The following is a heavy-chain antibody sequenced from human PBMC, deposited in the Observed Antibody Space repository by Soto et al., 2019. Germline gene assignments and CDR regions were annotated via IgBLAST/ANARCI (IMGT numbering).Heavy chain of an antibody. CDR3: ARAADIAVVPAEVYYYGMDV. CDR1: GGTFKTYP. Sequence: SVKVSCKASGGTFKTYPISWLRQAPGQGLEWMGGIIPLFGTANYAQKFQGRVTITADESTSTAYMELSSLRSEDTAMYFCARAADIAVVPAEVYYYGMDVWGQGTTVTVSS. J-gene: IGHJ6*02. D-gene: IGHD2-2*01. CDR2: IIPLFGTA. V-gene: IGHV1-69*13.